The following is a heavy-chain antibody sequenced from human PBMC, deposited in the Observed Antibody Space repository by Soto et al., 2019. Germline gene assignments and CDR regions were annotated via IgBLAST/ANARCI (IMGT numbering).Heavy chain of an antibody. J-gene: IGHJ5*02. CDR2: IYSGGGT. Sequence: PGGSLRLSCAVSGFTVNSNYMSWVRQAPGKGLEWVSIIYSGGGTYYADSVKGRFTISRDNSKNTLYLQMNSLRAEDTAVYYCARDQVTRGVLDNWFDPWGQGTLVTVSS. V-gene: IGHV3-66*01. CDR1: GFTVNSNY. CDR3: ARDQVTRGVLDNWFDP. D-gene: IGHD3-10*01.